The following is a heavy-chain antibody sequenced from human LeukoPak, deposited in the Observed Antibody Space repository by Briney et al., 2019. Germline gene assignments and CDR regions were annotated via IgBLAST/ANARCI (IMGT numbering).Heavy chain of an antibody. J-gene: IGHJ4*02. V-gene: IGHV3-23*01. CDR3: AMRGGFWSGYYPFDY. CDR1: GFTFSSYA. Sequence: GGSLRRSCAASGFTFSSYAMSWARQAPGKGLEWVSAISGSGGSTYYADSVKGRFTISRDNSKNTLYLQMNSLRAEDTAVYYCAMRGGFWSGYYPFDYWGQGTLVTVSS. CDR2: ISGSGGST. D-gene: IGHD3-3*01.